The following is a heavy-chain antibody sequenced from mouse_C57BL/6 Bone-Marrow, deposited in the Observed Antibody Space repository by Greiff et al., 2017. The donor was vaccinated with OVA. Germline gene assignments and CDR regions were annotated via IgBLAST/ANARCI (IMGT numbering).Heavy chain of an antibody. CDR1: GFTFTDYY. D-gene: IGHD1-1*01. Sequence: EVQVVESGGGLVQPGGSLSLSCAASGFTFTDYYMSWVRQPPGKALEWLGFIRNKANGYTTEYSASVKGRFTISRDNSQSILYLQMNALRAEDSATYYCARYIYYYGSSYDDYFDYWGQGTTLTVSS. V-gene: IGHV7-3*01. J-gene: IGHJ2*01. CDR2: IRNKANGYTT. CDR3: ARYIYYYGSSYDDYFDY.